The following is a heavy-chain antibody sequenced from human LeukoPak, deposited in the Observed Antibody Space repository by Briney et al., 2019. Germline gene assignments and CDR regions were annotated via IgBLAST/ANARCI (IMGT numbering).Heavy chain of an antibody. CDR3: VRSLERFGTRDY. Sequence: GGSLRLSCAASEFIFGAYWMPWVRQAPGKGLEWVANINQAGSEKYYMDSVKGRFTISRDNAKKSLFLQMNSLTAEDTGLYYCVRSLERFGTRDYWGQGTLVTVSS. J-gene: IGHJ4*02. V-gene: IGHV3-7*01. D-gene: IGHD3-10*01. CDR2: INQAGSEK. CDR1: EFIFGAYW.